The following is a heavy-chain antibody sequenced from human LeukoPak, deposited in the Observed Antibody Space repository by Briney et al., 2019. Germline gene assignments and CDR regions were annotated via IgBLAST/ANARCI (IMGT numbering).Heavy chain of an antibody. D-gene: IGHD3-22*01. V-gene: IGHV3-53*01. CDR2: IYSGGST. CDR3: ARVIGNNYYDSSGHNWFDP. Sequence: GGSLRLSCAASGFTVSSNYMSWVSQAPGKGLEWVSVIYSGGSTYYADSVKGRFTISRDNSKNTLYLQMNSLRAEDTAVYYCARVIGNNYYDSSGHNWFDPWGQGTLVTVSS. CDR1: GFTVSSNY. J-gene: IGHJ5*02.